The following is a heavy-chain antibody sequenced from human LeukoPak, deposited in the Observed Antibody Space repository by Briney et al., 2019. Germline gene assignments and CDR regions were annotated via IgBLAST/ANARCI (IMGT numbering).Heavy chain of an antibody. J-gene: IGHJ6*03. CDR1: GASISSTNHY. D-gene: IGHD3-10*01. CDR2: NYFSGST. CDR3: ARGTRGSYYTDV. V-gene: IGHV4-39*07. Sequence: SETLSLTCTVYGASISSTNHYWGRIRQPPGKGLEWIGSNYFSGSTYYNPSLKSRVAISVDTSKNQFSLKLSSVTAADTALYYCARGTRGSYYTDVWGKGTTVNVSS.